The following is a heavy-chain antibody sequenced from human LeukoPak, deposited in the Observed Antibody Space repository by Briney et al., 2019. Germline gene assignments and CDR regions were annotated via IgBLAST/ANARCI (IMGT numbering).Heavy chain of an antibody. D-gene: IGHD3-3*01. J-gene: IGHJ4*02. V-gene: IGHV3-21*01. CDR3: ASSLRFLEWLLFDY. Sequence: GGSLRLSCAASGFTFSTYSMNWVRQAPGKGLEWVSSISSISTYIYYADSVKGRFTISRDNAKNSLYLQMNSLRAEDTAVYYCASSLRFLEWLLFDYWGQGTLVTVSS. CDR2: ISSISTYI. CDR1: GFTFSTYS.